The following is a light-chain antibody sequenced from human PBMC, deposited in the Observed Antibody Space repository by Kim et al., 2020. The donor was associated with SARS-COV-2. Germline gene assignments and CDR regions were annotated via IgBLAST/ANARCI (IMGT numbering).Light chain of an antibody. CDR1: QHINNY. CDR3: QQYDTLPRT. V-gene: IGKV1-33*01. CDR2: DAS. J-gene: IGKJ3*01. Sequence: SSVGDHVTTTWQASQHINNYLTWYQQKPGKAPKVLIYDASNLETAVPSRFSGSGSGTEFTLTISSLQPEDFATYYCQQYDTLPRTFGPGTKVDIK.